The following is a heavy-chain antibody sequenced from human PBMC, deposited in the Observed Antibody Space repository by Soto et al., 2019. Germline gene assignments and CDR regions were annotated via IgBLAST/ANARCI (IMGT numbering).Heavy chain of an antibody. CDR3: AIGSDYGETRMNDAFDI. Sequence: SETLSLTCTVSGGSISSGDYYWSWIRQPPGKGLEWIGYIYYSGSNYSNPSLKSRVTISVDTSKNQFSLKLSSVTAADTAVYYCAIGSDYGETRMNDAFDICGQGTRVTVSS. CDR1: GGSISSGDYY. D-gene: IGHD4-17*01. J-gene: IGHJ3*02. CDR2: IYYSGSN. V-gene: IGHV4-30-4*01.